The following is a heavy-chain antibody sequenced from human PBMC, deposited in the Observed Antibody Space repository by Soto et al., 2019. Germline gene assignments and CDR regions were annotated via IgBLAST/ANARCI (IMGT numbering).Heavy chain of an antibody. CDR3: AHCQHYETLTLFHSNAIDI. V-gene: IGHV2-5*01. J-gene: IGHJ3*02. CDR1: GFSLATSAVG. D-gene: IGHD3-3*01. Sequence: SGPTLVTPTQTLTLTCTFSGFSLATSAVGVGWIRQPPGKALPWIALIYWNDDKRYIPSLKNSPTITKDTSKTHVVLTRTNVVPGDTATYYCAHCQHYETLTLFHSNAIDIWGQGTMVTVSS. CDR2: IYWNDDK.